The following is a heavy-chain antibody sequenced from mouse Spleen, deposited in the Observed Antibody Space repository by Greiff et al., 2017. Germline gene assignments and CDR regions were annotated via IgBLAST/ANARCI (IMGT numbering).Heavy chain of an antibody. CDR2: IDPYNGGT. CDR3: ARWGFSYFDV. V-gene: IGHV1S135*01. Sequence: VQLKESGPELVKPGASVKVSCKASGYAFTSYNMYWVKQSHGKSLEWIGYIDPYNGGTSYNQKFKGKATLTVDKSSSAAYMHLNSLTSEDSAVYYCARWGFSYFDVWGAGTTVTVSS. J-gene: IGHJ1*01. CDR1: GYAFTSYN.